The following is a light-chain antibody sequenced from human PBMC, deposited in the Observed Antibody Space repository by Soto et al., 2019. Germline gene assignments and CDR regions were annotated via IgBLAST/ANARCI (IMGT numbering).Light chain of an antibody. CDR2: AVS. V-gene: IGLV2-11*01. Sequence: QSVLTQPRSVSGSPGQSVTISCTGTSSDVGGYNFVTWYQQHPDKAPKLLIYAVSKRPSGVPDHFSGSKSGNTASLTISGLQAEDEADYFCFSYAGNAYVFGTGTKLTVI. CDR3: FSYAGNAYV. J-gene: IGLJ1*01. CDR1: SSDVGGYNF.